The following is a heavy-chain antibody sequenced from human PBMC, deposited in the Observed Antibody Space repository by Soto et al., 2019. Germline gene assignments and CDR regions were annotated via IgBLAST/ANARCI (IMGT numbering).Heavy chain of an antibody. CDR3: AKGRGQNWKFDY. D-gene: IGHD1-1*01. Sequence: EVQLLESGGGSVQPGGSLRLSCAASGFTFSSYAMHWVRRPPGKGLEWVSSISGSGGTAYYADSVKGRFSISRDSLVNTLHLQMNSLRAEDTAVYYCAKGRGQNWKFDYWGQGTLVTVSP. CDR1: GFTFSSYA. V-gene: IGHV3-23*01. CDR2: ISGSGGTA. J-gene: IGHJ4*02.